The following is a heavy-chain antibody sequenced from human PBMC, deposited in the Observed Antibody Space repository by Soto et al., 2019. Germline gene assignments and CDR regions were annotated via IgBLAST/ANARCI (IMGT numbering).Heavy chain of an antibody. V-gene: IGHV5-10-1*01. CDR2: IDPSNSNN. CDR3: ARLSGYDYLRLD. CDR1: GYSFTSYW. J-gene: IGHJ4*02. Sequence: PGESLKISCKGSGYSFTSYWISWVRQMPGKGLEWMGRIDPSNSNNNYSPSFQGHVTISADKSITTAYLQWSSLKASDTAMYYCARLSGYDYLRLDWGQGTLVTVSS. D-gene: IGHD5-12*01.